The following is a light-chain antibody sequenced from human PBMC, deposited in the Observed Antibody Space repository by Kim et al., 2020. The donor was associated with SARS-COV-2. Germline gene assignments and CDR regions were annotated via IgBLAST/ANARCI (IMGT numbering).Light chain of an antibody. CDR1: QSISKY. CDR2: AAT. Sequence: DIHMTQSPSSMSASVGDRVTIACRESQSISKYLNWYQQKPGKAPKLLIYAATSLQSGVPSRFSGSGSGTHFTLTISSLQPEDFATYYSQQSHTATLLTFCGGTKVYIK. J-gene: IGKJ4*01. CDR3: QQSHTATLLT. V-gene: IGKV1-39*01.